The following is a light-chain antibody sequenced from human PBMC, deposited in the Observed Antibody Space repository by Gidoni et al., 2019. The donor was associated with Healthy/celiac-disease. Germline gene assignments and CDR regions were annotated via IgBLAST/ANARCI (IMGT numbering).Light chain of an antibody. CDR1: QSISSW. CDR3: QQYNSYSPT. Sequence: GDRVTITCRASQSISSWLAWYQQKPGNAPKLRIYDAASLESGVPSRFSGSGSGTEFTLTISSLQPDDFATYYCQQYNSYSPTFGQGTKLEIK. CDR2: DAA. J-gene: IGKJ2*01. V-gene: IGKV1-5*01.